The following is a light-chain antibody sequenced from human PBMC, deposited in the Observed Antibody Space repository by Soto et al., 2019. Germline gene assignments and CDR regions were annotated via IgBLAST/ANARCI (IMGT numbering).Light chain of an antibody. J-gene: IGLJ3*02. CDR3: SSYRSDGRV. CDR2: DVT. Sequence: QSVLTQPASVSGSPGQSITISCTATSSDVGGYNYVSWYQQHPGKAPKLMIYDVTDRPSGVSNRFSGSKSGNTASLTISGLQDEEEADYYCSSYRSDGRVFGGGTKLTVL. CDR1: SSDVGGYNY. V-gene: IGLV2-14*03.